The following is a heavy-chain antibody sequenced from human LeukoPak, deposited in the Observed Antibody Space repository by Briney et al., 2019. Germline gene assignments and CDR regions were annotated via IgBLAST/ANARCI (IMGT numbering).Heavy chain of an antibody. J-gene: IGHJ4*02. CDR2: ISAYNGDT. D-gene: IGHD3-22*01. Sequence: GASVNVSCKASGYTFTSYGISWVRQAPGQGPEWMGWISAYNGDTNYAQNFQGRITMTRDTSTSTVYMELRSLRSDDTAVYYCARDLSGYYDYWGQGTLVTVSS. CDR1: GYTFTSYG. V-gene: IGHV1-18*01. CDR3: ARDLSGYYDY.